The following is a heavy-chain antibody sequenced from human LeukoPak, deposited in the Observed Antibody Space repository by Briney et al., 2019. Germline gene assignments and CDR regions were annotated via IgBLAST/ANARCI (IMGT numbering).Heavy chain of an antibody. J-gene: IGHJ4*02. CDR1: GFTFTNSA. V-gene: IGHV1-58*02. CDR2: IVVGSGNT. Sequence: ASVKVSCKASGFTFTNSAMQWVRQARGQRLEWIGWIVVGSGNTNYAQKFQERVTITRDMSTSTAYMELSSLRSEDTAVYYCAAGWVCSGGSCYYYFDYWGQGTLVTVSS. D-gene: IGHD2-15*01. CDR3: AAGWVCSGGSCYYYFDY.